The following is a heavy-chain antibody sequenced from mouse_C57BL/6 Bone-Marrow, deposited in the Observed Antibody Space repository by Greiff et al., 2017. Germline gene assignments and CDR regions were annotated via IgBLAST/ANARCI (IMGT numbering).Heavy chain of an antibody. V-gene: IGHV1-63*01. CDR1: GYTFTNYW. J-gene: IGHJ3*01. CDR3: ARSWGYSSFAY. D-gene: IGHD2-3*01. Sequence: VMLVESGAELVRPGTSVKMSCKASGYTFTNYWIGWAKQRPGHGLEWIGDIYPGGGYTNYNEKFKGKATLTADKSSSTAYMQFSSLTSEDSAIYYCARSWGYSSFAYWGQGTLVTVSA. CDR2: IYPGGGYT.